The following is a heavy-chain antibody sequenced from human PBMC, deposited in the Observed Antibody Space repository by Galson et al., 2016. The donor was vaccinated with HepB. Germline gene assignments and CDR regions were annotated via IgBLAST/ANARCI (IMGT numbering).Heavy chain of an antibody. D-gene: IGHD3-10*01. Sequence: QSGAEVKKPGESLKISCKTSGYTFTDYWIGWVRQMPGKGLEWMGIISPSDSETRYSPSFQGQVTISADKSISTAYLQWSSLQASDTAMYYCARQLPPRPFDYGGQGTLVTGSS. V-gene: IGHV5-51*01. J-gene: IGHJ4*02. CDR3: ARQLPPRPFDY. CDR2: ISPSDSET. CDR1: GYTFTDYW.